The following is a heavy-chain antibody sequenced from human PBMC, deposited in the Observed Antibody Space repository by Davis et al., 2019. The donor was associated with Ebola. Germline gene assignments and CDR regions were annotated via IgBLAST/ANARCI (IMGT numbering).Heavy chain of an antibody. CDR1: GFTFSSYG. J-gene: IGHJ6*02. D-gene: IGHD4-17*01. CDR2: IWYDGSNK. V-gene: IGHV3-33*01. Sequence: GGSLRLSCAASGFTFSSYGMHWVRQAPGKGLEWVAVIWYDGSNKYYADSVKGRFTISRDNSKNTLYLQMNSLRAEDTAVYYCARKMTVYYYGMDVWGQGTTVTVSS. CDR3: ARKMTVYYYGMDV.